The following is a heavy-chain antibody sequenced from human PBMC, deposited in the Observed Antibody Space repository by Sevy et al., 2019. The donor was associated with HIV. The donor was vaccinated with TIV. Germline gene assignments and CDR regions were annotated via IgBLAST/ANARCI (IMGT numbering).Heavy chain of an antibody. Sequence: GGSLRLSCAASGFLFNNFAMGWVRQAPGKGLEWVSVISGGGGSTYYADSVKGRFTISIENSKNTVFLQMNSLRAEDTAAYYGAKHRGSRPSYAMDVWGQGTTVTVSS. V-gene: IGHV3-23*01. CDR1: GFLFNNFA. CDR3: AKHRGSRPSYAMDV. D-gene: IGHD3-16*01. J-gene: IGHJ6*02. CDR2: ISGGGGST.